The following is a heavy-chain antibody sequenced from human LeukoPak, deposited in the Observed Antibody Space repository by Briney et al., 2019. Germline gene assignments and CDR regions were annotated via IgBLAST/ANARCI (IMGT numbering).Heavy chain of an antibody. CDR2: IIPIFGTA. V-gene: IGHV1-69*13. CDR3: ARSEYYDFWSGYRP. D-gene: IGHD3-3*01. J-gene: IGHJ5*02. CDR1: GGTFSSYA. Sequence: SVKVSCKASGGTFSSYAVSWVRQAPGQGLEWMGGIIPIFGTANYAQKFQGRVTITADESTSTAYMELSRLRSDDTAVYYCARSEYYDFWSGYRPWGQGTLVTVSS.